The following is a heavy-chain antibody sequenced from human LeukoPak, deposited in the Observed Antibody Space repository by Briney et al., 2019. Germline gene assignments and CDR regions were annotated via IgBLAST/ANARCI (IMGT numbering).Heavy chain of an antibody. CDR3: ARTRGYSYGYGFDY. V-gene: IGHV2-70*04. D-gene: IGHD5-18*01. CDR2: IDWDDDK. Sequence: SGPALVKPTQTLTLTCTFSGFSLSTSGMRVSWIRQPPGKALEWLARIDWDDDKFYSTSLKTRLTISKDTSKNQVVLTMTNMDPLDTATYYCARTRGYSYGYGFDYWGQGTLVTVSS. CDR1: GFSLSTSGMR. J-gene: IGHJ4*02.